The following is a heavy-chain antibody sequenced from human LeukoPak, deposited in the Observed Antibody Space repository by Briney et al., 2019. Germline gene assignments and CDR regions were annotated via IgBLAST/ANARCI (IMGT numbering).Heavy chain of an antibody. Sequence: GASVKVSCKASGGTFSSYAISWVRQAPGQGLEWMGGIIPIFGTANYAQKFQGRVTITADESTSTAYMELSGLRSEDTAVYYCARIAGTYYYDSSGSNFDYWGQGTLVTVSS. CDR3: ARIAGTYYYDSSGSNFDY. J-gene: IGHJ4*02. CDR2: IIPIFGTA. CDR1: GGTFSSYA. D-gene: IGHD3-22*01. V-gene: IGHV1-69*13.